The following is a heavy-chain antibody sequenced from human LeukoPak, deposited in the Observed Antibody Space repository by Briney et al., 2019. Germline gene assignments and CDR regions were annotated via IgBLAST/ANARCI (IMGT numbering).Heavy chain of an antibody. J-gene: IGHJ3*02. Sequence: ASVKVSCKASGYTFTGYYMHWVRQAPGQGLEWMGWINPNSGGTNYAQKFQGRVTMTRNTSISTAYMELSSLRSEDTAVYYCARAAGSGSYYSDDAFDIWGQGTMVTVSS. CDR2: INPNSGGT. D-gene: IGHD3-10*01. CDR1: GYTFTGYY. CDR3: ARAAGSGSYYSDDAFDI. V-gene: IGHV1-2*02.